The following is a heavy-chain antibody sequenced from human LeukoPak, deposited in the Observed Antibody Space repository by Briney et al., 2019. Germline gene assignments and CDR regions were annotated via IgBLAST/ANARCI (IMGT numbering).Heavy chain of an antibody. CDR1: GGSISSYY. V-gene: IGHV4-59*01. J-gene: IGHJ6*03. Sequence: SETLSLTCTVYGGSISSYYWSWIRQPPGKGLEWIGYIYYSGSTNYNPSLKSRVTISVDTSKNQFSLKLSSVTAADTAVYYCARENSGSYYYYYYYYMDVWGKGTTVTVSS. CDR2: IYYSGST. D-gene: IGHD1-26*01. CDR3: ARENSGSYYYYYYYYMDV.